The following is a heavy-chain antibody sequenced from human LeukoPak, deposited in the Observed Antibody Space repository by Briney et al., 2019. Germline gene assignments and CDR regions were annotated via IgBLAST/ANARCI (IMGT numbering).Heavy chain of an antibody. CDR2: INHSGST. J-gene: IGHJ4*02. CDR3: ARGRDPY. V-gene: IGHV4-34*01. D-gene: IGHD5-24*01. Sequence: PSETLSLTCAVYGGSFSGYYWTWIRQPPGRGLEWIGEINHSGSTNYNPSLKSRVTISVDTSKSLFSLKLNSVTAADTAMYCCARGRDPYWGQGTLVTVSS. CDR1: GGSFSGYY.